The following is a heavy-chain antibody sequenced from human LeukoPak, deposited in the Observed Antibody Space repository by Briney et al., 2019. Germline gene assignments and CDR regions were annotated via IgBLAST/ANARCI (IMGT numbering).Heavy chain of an antibody. D-gene: IGHD1-26*01. V-gene: IGHV5-51*01. Sequence: GESLKISCEGSGYSFTTYWIGWVRQMPGKGLEWMGIIYPGDSDTRYSPSFQGQVTISADKSISTAYLQWSSLKASDTAMYYCARSASGSSSPDGHLDYWGQGTLVTVSS. J-gene: IGHJ4*02. CDR3: ARSASGSSSPDGHLDY. CDR1: GYSFTTYW. CDR2: IYPGDSDT.